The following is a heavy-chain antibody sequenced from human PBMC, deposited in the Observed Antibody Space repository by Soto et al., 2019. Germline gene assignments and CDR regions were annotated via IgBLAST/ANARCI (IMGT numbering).Heavy chain of an antibody. D-gene: IGHD3-16*01. CDR2: IMPIFGSA. Sequence: QVQLVQSGAEVKKPGSSVKVSCKASGGSFSRNTISWLRQAPGQGLEWMGGIMPIFGSANYAQKFQGRVTITADENTRTVYMELSRLRSEDTAVYYCAREGETNNFDYWGQGTLVTVSS. J-gene: IGHJ4*02. V-gene: IGHV1-69*01. CDR3: AREGETNNFDY. CDR1: GGSFSRNT.